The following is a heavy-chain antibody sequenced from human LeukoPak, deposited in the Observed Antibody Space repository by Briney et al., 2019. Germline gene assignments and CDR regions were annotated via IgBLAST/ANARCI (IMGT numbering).Heavy chain of an antibody. J-gene: IGHJ4*02. CDR3: AKDRRPYYDFWSGYYQIDY. D-gene: IGHD3-3*01. CDR1: GFTFYDYA. CDR2: ISWDGGST. V-gene: IGHV3-43D*03. Sequence: GGSLRLSCAASGFTFYDYAMHWVRQAPGKGLEWVSLISWDGGSTYYADSVKGRFTISRDNSKNTLYLQMNSLISEDTSLYDCAKDRRPYYDFWSGYYQIDYCGRGTLVTVTA.